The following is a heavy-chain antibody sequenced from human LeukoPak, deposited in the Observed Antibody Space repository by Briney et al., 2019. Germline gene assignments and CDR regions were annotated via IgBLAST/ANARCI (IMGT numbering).Heavy chain of an antibody. CDR1: GFTLSSYG. Sequence: GRSLRLSCAASGFTLSSYGMHWVRQAPGKGREWVAAIPPDGSNKYYADSVKGRFTISRDNSKNTLHLQINSLRAEDTAVYHCARDGNWNDALPRTRYHYYGMDVWGQGTTVTVSS. CDR3: ARDGNWNDALPRTRYHYYGMDV. V-gene: IGHV3-30*12. CDR2: IPPDGSNK. J-gene: IGHJ6*02. D-gene: IGHD1-1*01.